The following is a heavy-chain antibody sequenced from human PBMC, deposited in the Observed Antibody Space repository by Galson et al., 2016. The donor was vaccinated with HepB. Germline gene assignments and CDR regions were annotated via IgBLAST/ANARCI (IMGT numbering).Heavy chain of an antibody. V-gene: IGHV4-4*02. D-gene: IGHD2-21*01. CDR3: ARQDVWSIEY. CDR2: IFPSGST. CDR1: GASISSRSW. Sequence: SETLSLTCVVSGASISSRSWWSWVRQNPAKGMEWIGEIFPSGSTNYNPSLQSRVTISLDKSDNQFSLEMTSVSAADTAVYYCARQDVWSIEYWGQGILVTVSS. J-gene: IGHJ4*02.